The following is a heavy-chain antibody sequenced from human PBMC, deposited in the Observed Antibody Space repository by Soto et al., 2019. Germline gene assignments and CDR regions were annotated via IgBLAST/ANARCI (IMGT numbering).Heavy chain of an antibody. CDR2: ISGTGDTI. CDR3: ARNGYVAVDY. D-gene: IGHD5-18*01. Sequence: EAELVESGGGLVQPGGSLRLSCAASGFTFSQYSMNWVRQAPGRGLEWVSYISGTGDTIYYADSVKGRFTTSRDNAKRSLYLQMNSLRDEATAVYYCARNGYVAVDYWGQGTLVTVSS. J-gene: IGHJ4*02. V-gene: IGHV3-48*02. CDR1: GFTFSQYS.